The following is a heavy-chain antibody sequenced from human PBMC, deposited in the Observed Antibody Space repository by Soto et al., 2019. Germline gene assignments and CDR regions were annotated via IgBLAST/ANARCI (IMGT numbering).Heavy chain of an antibody. Sequence: AGGSLSLSCAASGFTFSSYAMHWVRQAPGKGLEWVAVISYDGSNKYYADSVKGRFTISRDNSKNTLYLQMNSLRAEDTAVYYCSRYIVVVTATYAFDIWGQGTMVSVSS. J-gene: IGHJ3*02. V-gene: IGHV3-30-3*01. CDR1: GFTFSSYA. CDR3: SRYIVVVTATYAFDI. D-gene: IGHD2-21*02. CDR2: ISYDGSNK.